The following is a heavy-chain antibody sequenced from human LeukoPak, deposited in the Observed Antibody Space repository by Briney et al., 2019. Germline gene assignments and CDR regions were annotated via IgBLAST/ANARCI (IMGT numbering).Heavy chain of an antibody. Sequence: SETLSLTCAVYGGSFSGYYWSWIRQPPGKGLGWIGEINHSGSTNYNPSLKSRVTISVDTSQNQFSLRLSSVTAADTAVYYCARGRWLRSAFDYWGQGTLVTGSS. CDR3: ARGRWLRSAFDY. D-gene: IGHD5-12*01. V-gene: IGHV4-34*01. CDR1: GGSFSGYY. J-gene: IGHJ4*02. CDR2: INHSGST.